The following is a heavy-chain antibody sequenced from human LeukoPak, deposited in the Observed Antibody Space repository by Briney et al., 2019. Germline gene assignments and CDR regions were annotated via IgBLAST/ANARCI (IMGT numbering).Heavy chain of an antibody. CDR2: IKQDGSEK. CDR3: ARDRGRIVATPFDY. CDR1: GLTFSSYW. V-gene: IGHV3-7*01. Sequence: GGSLRLSCAASGLTFSSYWMSWVRQAPGKGLEWVANIKQDGSEKYYVDSVKGRFTISRDNAKNSLYLQMNSLRAEDTAVYYCARDRGRIVATPFDYWGQGTLVTVSS. D-gene: IGHD5-12*01. J-gene: IGHJ4*02.